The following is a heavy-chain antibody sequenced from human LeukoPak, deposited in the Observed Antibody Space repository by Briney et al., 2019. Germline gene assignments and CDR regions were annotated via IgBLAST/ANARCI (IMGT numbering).Heavy chain of an antibody. D-gene: IGHD3-10*01. V-gene: IGHV3-30*18. J-gene: IGHJ4*02. CDR3: AKDLGEARDYFDS. CDR1: GFSFRSYG. Sequence: GASLRLSCAASGFSFRSYGMHWVRQAPGKGLEWVTIVSHDGSKKFYADSVKGRFTISRDNSKNTVYLQMNSLRAEDTAVYYCAKDLGEARDYFDSWGQGTLVTVSS. CDR2: VSHDGSKK.